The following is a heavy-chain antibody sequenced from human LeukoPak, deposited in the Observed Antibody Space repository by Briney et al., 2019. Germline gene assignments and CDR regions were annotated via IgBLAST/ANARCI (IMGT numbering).Heavy chain of an antibody. CDR3: AKGQVSEVATLRFDY. D-gene: IGHD1-26*01. Sequence: GRTLRLSCAASGFTFSSYAMSWVRHARAKGLEWGTTISCSGGSTYYADSVKGGFTIYRYNPENTLHLQMNGLRAADTPAYFCAKGQVSEVATLRFDYWGQRTLVTVSS. J-gene: IGHJ4*02. CDR1: GFTFSSYA. V-gene: IGHV3-23*01. CDR2: ISCSGGST.